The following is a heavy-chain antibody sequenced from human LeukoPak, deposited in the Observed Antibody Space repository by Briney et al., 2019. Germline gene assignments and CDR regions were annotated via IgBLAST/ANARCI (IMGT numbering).Heavy chain of an antibody. D-gene: IGHD3-10*01. CDR3: ASVTMVRGVIS. CDR2: IYYSGST. CDR1: GGSISSYY. J-gene: IGHJ4*02. V-gene: IGHV4-59*01. Sequence: SETLSLTCTASGGSISSYYWSWIRQPPGKGLEWIGYIYYSGSTNYNPSLKSRVTISVDTSKNQFSLKLSSVTAADTAVYYCASVTMVRGVISWGQGALVTVSS.